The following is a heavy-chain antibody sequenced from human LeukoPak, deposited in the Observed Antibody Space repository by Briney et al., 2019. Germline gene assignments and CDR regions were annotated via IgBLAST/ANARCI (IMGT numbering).Heavy chain of an antibody. J-gene: IGHJ6*02. CDR2: INHSGST. CDR3: ARDYAVTTYYYYGMDV. V-gene: IGHV4-34*01. Sequence: GSLRLSCAASGFTFSSYWMHWVRQPPGKGLEWIGEINHSGSTNYNPSLKSRVTISVDTSKNQFSLKLSSVTAADTAVYYCARDYAVTTYYYYGMDVWGQGTTVTVSS. CDR1: GFTFSSYW. D-gene: IGHD3-16*01.